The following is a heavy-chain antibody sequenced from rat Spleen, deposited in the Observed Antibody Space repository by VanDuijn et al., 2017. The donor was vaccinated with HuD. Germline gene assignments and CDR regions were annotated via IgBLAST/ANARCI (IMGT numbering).Heavy chain of an antibody. V-gene: IGHV2-15*01. J-gene: IGHJ2*01. CDR2: IWGDGST. CDR1: GFSLISYA. Sequence: QVQLKESGPGLVQSSQTLSLTCTVSGFSLISYAVNWIRQPPGKGLEWMGGIWGDGSTDYNSALKSRLSISRDTSESQVFLKMNNLQTEDTAMYFCASQYYYDGYYRDFWGQGVMVTVSS. D-gene: IGHD1-12*03. CDR3: ASQYYYDGYYRDF.